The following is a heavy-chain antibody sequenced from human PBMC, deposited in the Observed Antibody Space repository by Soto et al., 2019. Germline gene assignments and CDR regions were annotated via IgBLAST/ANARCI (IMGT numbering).Heavy chain of an antibody. CDR2: ISYDGSNK. CDR3: ATSDHCSSTSCYGYSSDY. V-gene: IGHV3-30-3*01. D-gene: IGHD2-2*01. CDR1: GFTFSSYA. J-gene: IGHJ4*02. Sequence: VQLVESGGGVVQPGRSLRLSCAASGFTFSSYAMHWVRQAPGKGLEWVAVISYDGSNKYYADSVKGRFTISRDNSKNTLYLQMNSLRAEDTAVYYCATSDHCSSTSCYGYSSDYLGQGTLVTASS.